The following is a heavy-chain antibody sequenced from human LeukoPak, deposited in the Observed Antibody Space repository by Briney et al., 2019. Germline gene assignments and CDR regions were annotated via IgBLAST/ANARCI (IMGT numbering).Heavy chain of an antibody. Sequence: GGSLRLSCTASGFTFSSYWVHWVRQAPGKGLVWVSRINSDGGSTSYADSVKGRFTISRDNAKNTLYLQMNSLRAEDTAVYYCARRIQGMAPYYFDYWGQGTLVTVSS. V-gene: IGHV3-74*01. CDR3: ARRIQGMAPYYFDY. D-gene: IGHD5-24*01. J-gene: IGHJ4*02. CDR1: GFTFSSYW. CDR2: INSDGGST.